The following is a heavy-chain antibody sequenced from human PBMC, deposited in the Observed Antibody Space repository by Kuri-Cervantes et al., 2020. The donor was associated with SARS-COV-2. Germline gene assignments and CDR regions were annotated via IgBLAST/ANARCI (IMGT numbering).Heavy chain of an antibody. V-gene: IGHV3-23*01. CDR1: GFTFSSYA. Sequence: GGSLRLSCAASGFTFSSYAMSWVRQAPGKGLEWVSAISGSGGSTYYADSVKGRFTISRDNSKNTLYLQMNSLRAEDTAVYYCAKTPLPTVTTGVFDYWGQGTLVTVSS. CDR3: AKTPLPTVTTGVFDY. CDR2: ISGSGGST. D-gene: IGHD4-17*01. J-gene: IGHJ4*02.